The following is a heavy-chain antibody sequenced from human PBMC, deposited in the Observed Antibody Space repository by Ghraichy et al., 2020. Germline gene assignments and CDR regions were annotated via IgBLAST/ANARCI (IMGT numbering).Heavy chain of an antibody. CDR3: ARGGGVVAGIVYY. CDR1: GYTFSGYS. Sequence: ASVKVSCKASGYTFSGYSMHWVRQARGQGLEWMGWINPNSGGTNYAQKFQGRVTITRDTSISTAYMEMTRLRSDDTAVYYCARGGGVVAGIVYYWGQGTLVTVSS. V-gene: IGHV1-2*02. CDR2: INPNSGGT. D-gene: IGHD6-19*01. J-gene: IGHJ4*02.